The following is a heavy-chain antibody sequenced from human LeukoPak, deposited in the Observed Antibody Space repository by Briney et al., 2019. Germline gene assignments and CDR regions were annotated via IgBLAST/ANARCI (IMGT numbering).Heavy chain of an antibody. D-gene: IGHD3-22*01. CDR2: ISSSGTTI. CDR1: GFTFSSYE. J-gene: IGHJ4*02. V-gene: IGHV3-48*03. CDR3: ARDNYDSSGPYYFDY. Sequence: GGSLRLSCAASGFTFSSYEMIWVRQAPGKGLEWVSYISSSGTTIYYADSVKGRFTISRDNAKNSLYLQMISLRAEDTAVYSCARDNYDSSGPYYFDYWGQGTLVTISS.